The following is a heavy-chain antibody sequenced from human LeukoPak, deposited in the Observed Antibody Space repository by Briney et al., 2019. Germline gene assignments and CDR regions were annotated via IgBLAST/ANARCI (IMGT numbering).Heavy chain of an antibody. CDR3: ARADWGYDLDY. D-gene: IGHD7-27*01. Sequence: GGTLRLSCAASGFTFSTYGMGWVRQGPGKGLEWVSAINANGGYTYYADSVKGRFTISRDNSKNTLFIQMNSLRVEDTAVYYCARADWGYDLDYWGQGTLVTVSS. CDR1: GFTFSTYG. CDR2: INANGGYT. V-gene: IGHV3-23*01. J-gene: IGHJ4*02.